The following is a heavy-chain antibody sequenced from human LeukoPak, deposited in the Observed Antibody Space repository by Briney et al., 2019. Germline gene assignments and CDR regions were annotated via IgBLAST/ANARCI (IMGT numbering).Heavy chain of an antibody. Sequence: SSETLSLTCTVSGGSISSSSYYWGWIRQPPGKGLEWIGSIYYSGSTYYNPSLKSRVTISVDTSKNQFSLKLSSVTAADTAVYYCARGVVIAPQTFDYWGQGTLVTVSS. D-gene: IGHD2-21*01. V-gene: IGHV4-39*07. J-gene: IGHJ4*02. CDR1: GGSISSSSYY. CDR2: IYYSGST. CDR3: ARGVVIAPQTFDY.